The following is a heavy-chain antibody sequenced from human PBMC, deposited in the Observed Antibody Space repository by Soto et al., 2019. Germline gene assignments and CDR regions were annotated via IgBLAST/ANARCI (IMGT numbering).Heavy chain of an antibody. Sequence: QVPLVQSGAEVKKPGASVKVSCKASGYNFTQYTIHWVRQAPGQRLEWMGWITAGDGKTQYSKKFQTRVTIRSDVSATKVYMDLNRLRSEDTAVYYCARDLYSSSFFWFDAWGRGTLVIVSS. CDR1: GYNFTQYT. D-gene: IGHD2-2*01. CDR2: ITAGDGKT. J-gene: IGHJ5*02. CDR3: ARDLYSSSFFWFDA. V-gene: IGHV1-3*01.